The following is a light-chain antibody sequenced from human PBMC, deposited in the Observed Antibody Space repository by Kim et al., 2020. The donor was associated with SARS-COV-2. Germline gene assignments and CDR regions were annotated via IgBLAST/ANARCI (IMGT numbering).Light chain of an antibody. V-gene: IGKV3-15*01. CDR1: QSFSIN. J-gene: IGKJ1*01. CDR2: NAF. CDR3: QQYDDWPLT. Sequence: VSPGDSATLSCSASQSFSINLALYQQKPGQAPRLLISNAFSRATGVPVRFSGSGSGPDFTLTISSLQSEDFAIYYCQQYDDWPLTFGQGTKVEIK.